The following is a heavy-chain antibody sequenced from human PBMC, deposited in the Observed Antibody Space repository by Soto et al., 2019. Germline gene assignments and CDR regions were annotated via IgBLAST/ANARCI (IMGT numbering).Heavy chain of an antibody. Sequence: GSLRLSCAASGFTFSSYAMHWVRQAPGKGLEYVSAISSNGGSTYYANSVKGRFTISRDNSKNTLYLQMGSLRAEDMAVYYCARAGSGYFDYWGQGTLVTVSS. D-gene: IGHD3-3*01. CDR3: ARAGSGYFDY. V-gene: IGHV3-64*01. J-gene: IGHJ4*02. CDR2: ISSNGGST. CDR1: GFTFSSYA.